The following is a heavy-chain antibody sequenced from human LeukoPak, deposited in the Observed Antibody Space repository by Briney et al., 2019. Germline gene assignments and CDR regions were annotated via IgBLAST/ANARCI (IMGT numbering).Heavy chain of an antibody. V-gene: IGHV1-8*01. J-gene: IGHJ4*02. CDR2: MNPNSGNT. CDR3: ARSSVGGRRRTDC. Sequence: GASVKVSCMASRYTFSRYDINWVRQATGQGLEWMGRMNPNSGNTRYAQKFQGRVTMTRSTSASTAYMELTNLTSEDTAVDFCARSSVGGRRRTDCWGQGTLVTVSS. CDR1: RYTFSRYD. D-gene: IGHD3-22*01.